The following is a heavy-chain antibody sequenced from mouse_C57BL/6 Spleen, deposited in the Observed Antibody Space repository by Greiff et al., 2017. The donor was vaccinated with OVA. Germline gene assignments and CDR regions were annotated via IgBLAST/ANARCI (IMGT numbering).Heavy chain of an antibody. J-gene: IGHJ2*01. CDR1: GFSLTSYG. CDR2: IWRGGST. V-gene: IGHV2-5*01. CDR3: AKTLYDYDEGFDY. Sequence: VHLVESGPGLVQPSQSLSITCTVSGFSLTSYGVHWVRQSPGKGLEWLGVIWRGGSTDYNAAFMSRLSITKDNSKSRVFFKMNSLQADDTAIYYCAKTLYDYDEGFDYWGQGTTLTVSS. D-gene: IGHD2-4*01.